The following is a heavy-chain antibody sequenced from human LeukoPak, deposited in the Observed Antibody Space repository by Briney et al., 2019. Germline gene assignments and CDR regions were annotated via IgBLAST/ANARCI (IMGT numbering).Heavy chain of an antibody. V-gene: IGHV3-30-3*01. CDR3: ARTQGGRQLWLHFDY. CDR2: ISYDGNNK. Sequence: PGGSLRLSCAASGFTFSNYAIHWVRQAPDKGLEWVAVISYDGNNKYYADSVKGRFTISRDNSKNTLYLQMNSLRAEDTAVYYCARTQGGRQLWLHFDYWGQGTVVTVSS. D-gene: IGHD5-18*01. J-gene: IGHJ4*02. CDR1: GFTFSNYA.